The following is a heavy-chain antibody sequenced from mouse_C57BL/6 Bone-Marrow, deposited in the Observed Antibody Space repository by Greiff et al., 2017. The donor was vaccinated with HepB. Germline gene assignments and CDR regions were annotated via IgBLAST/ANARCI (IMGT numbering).Heavy chain of an antibody. CDR1: GFTFSSYG. V-gene: IGHV5-6*01. D-gene: IGHD2-1*01. CDR3: ARLGGNYDY. Sequence: EVHLVESGGDLVKPGGSLKLSCAASGFTFSSYGMSWVRQTPDKRLEWVATISSGGSYTYYPDSVKGRFTISRDNAKNTLYLQMSSLKSEDTAMYYCARLGGNYDYWGQGTTLTVSS. J-gene: IGHJ2*01. CDR2: ISSGGSYT.